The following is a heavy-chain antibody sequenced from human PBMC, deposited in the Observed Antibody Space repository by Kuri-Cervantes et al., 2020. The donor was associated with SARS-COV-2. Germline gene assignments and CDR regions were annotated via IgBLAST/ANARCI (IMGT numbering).Heavy chain of an antibody. J-gene: IGHJ4*02. V-gene: IGHV3-53*01. CDR1: GFTVSSNY. CDR2: IYSGGST. CDR3: ARVVGIRGYFDY. Sequence: ETLSLTCAASGFTVSSNYMSWVRQAPGKGLEWVSVIYSGGSTYYADSVKGRFTISRDNSKNTLYLQMNSLRAEDTAVYNCARVVGIRGYFDYWGQGTLVTVSS. D-gene: IGHD3-10*01.